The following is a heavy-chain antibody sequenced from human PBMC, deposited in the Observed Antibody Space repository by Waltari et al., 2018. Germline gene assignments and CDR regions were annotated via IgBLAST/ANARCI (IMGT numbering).Heavy chain of an antibody. CDR2: IIPIFRTP. CDR1: GGIFSSYA. D-gene: IGHD2-21*01. J-gene: IGHJ4*02. V-gene: IGHV1-69*12. CDR3: ANSYCGGNCYSPFDY. Sequence: QVQLVQSGAEVKKPGSSVKVSCKASGGIFSSYAINWVRLAPGQGLGWMGGIIPIFRTPDYAQKFQDRLTITADESTSTAFMELTSLRSEDTAVYFCANSYCGGNCYSPFDYWGQGTLVTVSS.